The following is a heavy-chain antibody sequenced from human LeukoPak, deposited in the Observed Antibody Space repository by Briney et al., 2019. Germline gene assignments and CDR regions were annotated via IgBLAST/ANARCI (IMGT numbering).Heavy chain of an antibody. D-gene: IGHD2-2*01. J-gene: IGHJ6*03. CDR3: ARGDCSSTICYSPMDV. CDR2: IYRSGST. Sequence: SDTLSLTCAVYGGSFSGSYWSWIRQPPGKGLEWIGSIYRSGSTNYNPSLKSRVTISVATSKYQFSLKVSSVTAADTAVYYCARGDCSSTICYSPMDVWGKGTTVTVSS. V-gene: IGHV4-34*01. CDR1: GGSFSGSY.